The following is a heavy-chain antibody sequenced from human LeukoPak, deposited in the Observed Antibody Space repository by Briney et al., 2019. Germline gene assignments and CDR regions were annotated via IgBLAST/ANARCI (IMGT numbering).Heavy chain of an antibody. D-gene: IGHD6-13*01. CDR2: IYYSGST. Sequence: SETLSLTCTVSGGSISSGDYYWSWIRQPPGKGLEWVGYIYYSGSTYYNPSLKSRVTISVDTSKNQFSLKLSSVTAADTAVYYCARERVLAAAWLDYWGQGTLVTVSS. CDR1: GGSISSGDYY. CDR3: ARERVLAAAWLDY. J-gene: IGHJ4*02. V-gene: IGHV4-30-4*08.